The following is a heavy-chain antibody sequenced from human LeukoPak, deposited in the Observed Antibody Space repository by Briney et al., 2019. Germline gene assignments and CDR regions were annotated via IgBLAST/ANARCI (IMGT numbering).Heavy chain of an antibody. CDR3: ARDGAASGTGFFY. V-gene: IGHV3-48*03. J-gene: IGHJ4*02. D-gene: IGHD6-13*01. CDR1: GFTFSSYE. CDR2: ISTGASTI. Sequence: GGSLRLSCAASGFTFSSYEMNWVRQAPGKGLEWVSYISTGASTISYADSVKGRFTISRDNAKNSLFLQMNSLRAEDTAVYYCARDGAASGTGFFYWGQGTLVTVSS.